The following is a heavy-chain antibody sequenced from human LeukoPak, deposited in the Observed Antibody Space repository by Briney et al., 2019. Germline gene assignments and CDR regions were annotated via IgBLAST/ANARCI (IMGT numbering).Heavy chain of an antibody. CDR2: IYYSGST. V-gene: IGHV4-39*01. CDR1: GGSISSSSYY. Sequence: SETLSLTCTVSGGSISSSSYYWGWIRQPPGKGLEWIGSIYYSGSTYYNPSLKSRVTISVDTSKNQFSLKLSSVTAADTAVYYCARVSHSSGWYFDYWGQGTLVIVSS. J-gene: IGHJ4*02. D-gene: IGHD6-19*01. CDR3: ARVSHSSGWYFDY.